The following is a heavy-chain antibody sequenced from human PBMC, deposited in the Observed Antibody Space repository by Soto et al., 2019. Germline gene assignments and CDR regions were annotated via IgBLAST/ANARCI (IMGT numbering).Heavy chain of an antibody. J-gene: IGHJ6*02. D-gene: IGHD3-10*01. CDR1: GFTFSSYD. CDR2: IGVAGDT. Sequence: EVQLVECGGGLVQPGGSLRLSCAASGFTFSSYDMHWVRQAAGEGLEWVSAIGVAGDTYYPGSVEGRFTISRENAKNSLYLQMNRLRPGDTAVYYCARGYHGSGSRHGMDVWGQGTTVTVSS. V-gene: IGHV3-13*04. CDR3: ARGYHGSGSRHGMDV.